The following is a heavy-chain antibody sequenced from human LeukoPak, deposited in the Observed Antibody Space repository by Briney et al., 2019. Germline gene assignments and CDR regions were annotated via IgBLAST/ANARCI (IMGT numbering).Heavy chain of an antibody. CDR1: GFTFSSYS. D-gene: IGHD3-22*01. CDR2: ISSSSSYI. V-gene: IGHV3-21*01. CDR3: AREQEVDDSSGYYAYYYYYGMDV. J-gene: IGHJ6*02. Sequence: GGSLRLSCAASGFTFSSYSMNWVRQAPGKGLEWVSSISSSSSYIYCADSVKGRFTISRDNAKNSLYLQMNSLRAEDTAVYYCAREQEVDDSSGYYAYYYYYGMDVWGQGTTVTVSS.